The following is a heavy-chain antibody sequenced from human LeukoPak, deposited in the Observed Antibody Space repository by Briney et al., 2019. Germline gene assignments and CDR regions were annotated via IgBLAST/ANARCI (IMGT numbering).Heavy chain of an antibody. CDR3: AKRPSDYGDYVSYFDY. CDR2: IYSGGST. Sequence: GGSLRLSCAASGFTVSSNYMSWVRQAPGKGLEGVSVIYSGGSTYYADSVKGRFTISRDNSKDTLYLQMNSLRAEDTAVYYCAKRPSDYGDYVSYFDYWGQGTLVTVSS. CDR1: GFTVSSNY. D-gene: IGHD4-17*01. J-gene: IGHJ4*02. V-gene: IGHV3-66*02.